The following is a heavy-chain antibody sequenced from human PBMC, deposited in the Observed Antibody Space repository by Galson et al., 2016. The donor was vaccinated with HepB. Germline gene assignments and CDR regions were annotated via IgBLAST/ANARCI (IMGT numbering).Heavy chain of an antibody. V-gene: IGHV3-23*01. J-gene: IGHJ4*02. CDR1: GFIFRTYA. D-gene: IGHD3-22*01. CDR3: AKGDSSGYFWSYLDS. CDR2: NSHTGATT. Sequence: SLRLSCAASGFIFRTYAITWVRQAPGEGLEWVSSNSHTGATTYYADSVKGRFTISRDNSKNTLFLQMNRLRAEDTALYYCAKGDSSGYFWSYLDSWGQGTLVTVSS.